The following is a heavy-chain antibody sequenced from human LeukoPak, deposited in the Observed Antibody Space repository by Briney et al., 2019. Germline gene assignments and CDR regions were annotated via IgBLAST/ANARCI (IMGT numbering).Heavy chain of an antibody. Sequence: GGSLRLSCVASGFTFSSYAMSWVRQAPGKGLEWVSVGSGSGITTYYADSVKGRLTISRDNSKNTLYLQMNSLRAEDTAVYYCAKYGGSSATVNWLDPWGQGTLVTVSS. CDR2: GSGSGITT. D-gene: IGHD1-26*01. CDR3: AKYGGSSATVNWLDP. CDR1: GFTFSSYA. J-gene: IGHJ5*02. V-gene: IGHV3-23*01.